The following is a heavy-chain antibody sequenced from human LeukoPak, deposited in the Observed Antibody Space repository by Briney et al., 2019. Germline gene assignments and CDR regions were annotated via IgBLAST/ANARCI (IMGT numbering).Heavy chain of an antibody. D-gene: IGHD5-12*01. J-gene: IGHJ6*03. CDR1: GYTFTVNY. CDR2: INPNSGGT. CDR3: ARGRRDSGYDARGYYYMDV. V-gene: IGHV1-2*06. Sequence: ASVKVSCKASGYTFTVNYMHWVRQAPGQGLEWMGRINPNSGGTNYAQKFRGRITMTRDTAISAAYMELSRLRPDDTAVYYCARGRRDSGYDARGYYYMDVWGKGTTVTVSS.